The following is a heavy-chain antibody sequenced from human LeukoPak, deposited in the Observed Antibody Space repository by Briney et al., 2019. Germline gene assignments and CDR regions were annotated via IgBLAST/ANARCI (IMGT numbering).Heavy chain of an antibody. D-gene: IGHD5-18*01. CDR3: AFEGYNYGYN. CDR1: GYIITSYY. V-gene: IGHV1-46*01. J-gene: IGHJ4*02. Sequence: ASVKVSCKASGYIITSYYMHWVRQAPGQGLGWMGIINPSSGSTIYAHKFQGRVTMTRDMSTSTVYMELSSLRSDDTAIYYCAFEGYNYGYNWGQGTLVTVSS. CDR2: INPSSGST.